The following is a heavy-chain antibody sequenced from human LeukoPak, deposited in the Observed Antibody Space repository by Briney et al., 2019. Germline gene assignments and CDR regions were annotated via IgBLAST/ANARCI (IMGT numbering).Heavy chain of an antibody. V-gene: IGHV3-7*03. J-gene: IGHJ4*02. Sequence: PGGSLRLSCAASGFTFSNYWMSWVRQAPGKGLEWVASIKGDGSYKYYVDSVKGRFTISRDNAKSSVYLQMNTLRAEDTAVYYCATSADSSGNDWGQGTLVTVSS. CDR1: GFTFSNYW. CDR3: ATSADSSGND. CDR2: IKGDGSYK. D-gene: IGHD3-22*01.